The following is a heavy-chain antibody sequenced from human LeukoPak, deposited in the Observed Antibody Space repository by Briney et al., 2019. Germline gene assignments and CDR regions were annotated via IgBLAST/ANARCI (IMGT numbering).Heavy chain of an antibody. CDR2: ISSSGTYI. V-gene: IGHV3-21*01. CDR3: ARVWSPPYTSSWPYYFDY. J-gene: IGHJ4*02. D-gene: IGHD6-13*01. CDR1: GFTFSSYS. Sequence: GGSLRLSCEASGFTFSSYSMNWVRQAPGKGLEWVSSISSSGTYIYYVDSVKGRFTISRDNAKNSLSLQMNSLRAEDTAVYYCARVWSPPYTSSWPYYFDYWGQGILVTVSS.